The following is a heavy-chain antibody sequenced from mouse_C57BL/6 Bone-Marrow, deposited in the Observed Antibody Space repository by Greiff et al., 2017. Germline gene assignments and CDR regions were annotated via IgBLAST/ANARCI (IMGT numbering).Heavy chain of an antibody. CDR1: GFTFTDYY. CDR2: IRNKANGYTT. J-gene: IGHJ3*01. Sequence: EVMLVESGGGLVQPGGSLSLSCAASGFTFTDYYMSCVRQPPGKALEWLGFIRNKANGYTTEYSASVKGRFTISRDNSQSILYLQMNARRAEDSATYYCARYGGRGIAYWGQGTLVTVSA. D-gene: IGHD3-3*01. V-gene: IGHV7-3*01. CDR3: ARYGGRGIAY.